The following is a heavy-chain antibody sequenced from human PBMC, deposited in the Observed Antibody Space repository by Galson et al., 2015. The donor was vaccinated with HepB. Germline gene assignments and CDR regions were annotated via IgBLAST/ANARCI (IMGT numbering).Heavy chain of an antibody. V-gene: IGHV3-73*01. Sequence: SLRLSCAASGFTFSGSTVHWVRQASGKGLEWVGRIRSKPNNYATAYAASVKGRLTFSRDDSKNTASLQMSSLKTEDTAVYYCTDNSHWYFELWGRGTLVTVSS. CDR3: TDNSHWYFEL. D-gene: IGHD5-24*01. CDR2: IRSKPNNYAT. CDR1: GFTFSGST. J-gene: IGHJ2*01.